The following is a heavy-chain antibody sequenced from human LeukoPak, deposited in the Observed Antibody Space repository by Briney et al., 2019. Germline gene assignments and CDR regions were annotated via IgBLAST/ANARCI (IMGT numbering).Heavy chain of an antibody. CDR1: GGSISSDGYY. CDR3: ARSGYDQNYYFDY. V-gene: IGHV4-31*03. CDR2: IYYSGTT. J-gene: IGHJ4*02. D-gene: IGHD5-12*01. Sequence: PSQTLSLTCTVSGGSISSDGYYWSWIRQHLGKGLEWIGYIYYSGTTYYNPPLKSRVSISVDTSQNQFSLRLTSATAADTAVYYCARSGYDQNYYFDYWGQGTLVTVSS.